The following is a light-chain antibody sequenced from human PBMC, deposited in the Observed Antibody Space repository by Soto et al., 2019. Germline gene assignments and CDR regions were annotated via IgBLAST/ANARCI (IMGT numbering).Light chain of an antibody. CDR2: GAS. Sequence: EIVLTQSPGTLSLSPGERATLSCRASQSVSSAYLAWYQQIPGQAPRLLIYGASSRATGIPDRFSGSESGTDCTLTISGMEPEDFAVYYCQQSGSSFYTFGQGTKLEIK. CDR3: QQSGSSFYT. V-gene: IGKV3-20*01. J-gene: IGKJ2*01. CDR1: QSVSSAY.